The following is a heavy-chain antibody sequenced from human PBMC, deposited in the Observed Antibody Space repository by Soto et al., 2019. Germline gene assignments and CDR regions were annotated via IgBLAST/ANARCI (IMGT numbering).Heavy chain of an antibody. CDR3: ARVATTRTSYDILTGYYPTYYYYGMDV. CDR1: GYTFTGYY. D-gene: IGHD3-9*01. V-gene: IGHV1-2*02. Sequence: ASVKVFCKASGYTFTGYYMHWVRQAPGQGLEWMGWINPNSGGTNYAQKFQGRVTMTRDTSISTAYMELSRLRSDDTAVYYCARVATTRTSYDILTGYYPTYYYYGMDVWGQGTTVTVSS. J-gene: IGHJ6*02. CDR2: INPNSGGT.